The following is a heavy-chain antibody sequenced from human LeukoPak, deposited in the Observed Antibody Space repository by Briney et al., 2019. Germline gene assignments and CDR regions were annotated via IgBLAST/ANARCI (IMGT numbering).Heavy chain of an antibody. J-gene: IGHJ4*02. D-gene: IGHD3-3*01. CDR3: ARSARLMKGVVEVTALDD. CDR1: GFTFSSYE. CDR2: IRSSGRAL. V-gene: IGHV3-48*03. Sequence: GGSLRLSCAASGFTFSSYEMNWGRQAPGRGVEWGAYIRSSGRALSYAGSVKCRFTIARDNAKNSVYLEMNSLRADDTAVYYCARSARLMKGVVEVTALDDWGQGTLVTVSS.